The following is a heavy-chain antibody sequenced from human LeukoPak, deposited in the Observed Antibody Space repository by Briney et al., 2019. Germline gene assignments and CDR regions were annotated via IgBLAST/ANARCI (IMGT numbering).Heavy chain of an antibody. J-gene: IGHJ4*02. CDR2: ISSGAGTI. Sequence: GGSLRLSCAASGFTFSDYYMSWIRQAPGKGLEWVSYISSGAGTIYYADSVKGRFTISRDNSKNTLYLQMNSLRAEDTAVYYCAREYSGSYSLDYWGQGTLVTVSS. CDR1: GFTFSDYY. CDR3: AREYSGSYSLDY. D-gene: IGHD1-26*01. V-gene: IGHV3-11*04.